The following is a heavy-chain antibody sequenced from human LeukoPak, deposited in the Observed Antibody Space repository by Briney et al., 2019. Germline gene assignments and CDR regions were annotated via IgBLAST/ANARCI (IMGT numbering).Heavy chain of an antibody. J-gene: IGHJ5*02. CDR1: GGSISSGGYY. V-gene: IGHV4-31*03. Sequence: NPSETLSLTCTVSGGSISSGGYYWSWIRQHPGKGLEWIGYIYHSGSTYYNPSLKSRVTISVDPSKNQFSLKLSSVTAADTAVYYCARGNGYSDQNWFDPWGQGTLVTVSS. CDR3: ARGNGYSDQNWFDP. CDR2: IYHSGST. D-gene: IGHD4-17*01.